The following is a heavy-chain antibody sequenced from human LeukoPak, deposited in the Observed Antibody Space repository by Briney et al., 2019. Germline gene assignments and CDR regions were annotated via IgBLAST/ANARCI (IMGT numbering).Heavy chain of an antibody. CDR3: AKDWYSGPSTWFDP. D-gene: IGHD2-15*01. V-gene: IGHV3-23*01. Sequence: GGSLRLSCAASGFTFSSYDMSWVRQAPGKGLEWVSAISGSGGSTYYADSVKGRFTISRDNSKNTLYLQMNSLRAEDTAVYYCAKDWYSGPSTWFDPWGQGTLVTVSS. CDR1: GFTFSSYD. J-gene: IGHJ5*02. CDR2: ISGSGGST.